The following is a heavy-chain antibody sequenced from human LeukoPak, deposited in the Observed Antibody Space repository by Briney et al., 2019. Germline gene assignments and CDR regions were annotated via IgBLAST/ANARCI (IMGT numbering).Heavy chain of an antibody. CDR3: ARVLSGRGSLYDYYYYMDV. CDR2: IIPIFGTA. CDR1: GGTFSSYA. J-gene: IGHJ6*03. V-gene: IGHV1-69*06. D-gene: IGHD3-10*01. Sequence: SVKVSCKASGGTFSSYAISWVRQAPGQGLEWMGGIIPIFGTANYAQKFQGRVTITADKSTSTAYMELSSLRSEDTAVYYCARVLSGRGSLYDYYYYMDVWGKGTTVTISS.